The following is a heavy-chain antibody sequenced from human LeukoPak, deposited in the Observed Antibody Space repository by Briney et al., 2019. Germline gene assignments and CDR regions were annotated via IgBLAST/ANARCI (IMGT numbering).Heavy chain of an antibody. CDR3: ARDLGCSSTSCYISFGDAFDI. J-gene: IGHJ3*02. V-gene: IGHV1-69*01. Sequence: EASVKVSCKASGGTFISYAISWVRQAPGQGLEWMGGIIPIFGTANYAQKFQGRVTITADESTSTAYMELSSLRSEDTAVYYSARDLGCSSTSCYISFGDAFDIWGQGTMVTVSS. CDR2: IIPIFGTA. D-gene: IGHD2-2*02. CDR1: GGTFISYA.